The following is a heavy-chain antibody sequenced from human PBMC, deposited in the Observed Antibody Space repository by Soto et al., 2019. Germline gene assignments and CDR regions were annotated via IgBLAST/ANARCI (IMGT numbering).Heavy chain of an antibody. Sequence: SETLSLTCTFSGASITSGGYYWTWIRQHPGKGLEWIGYIYYSGTTYYNPSLKSRFTISVDTSMNEFSLRLSSVTAADTAVYYCARLNGYCVSTGCHGYYGMDVWGQGTTVTVSS. CDR2: IYYSGTT. V-gene: IGHV4-31*03. CDR3: ARLNGYCVSTGCHGYYGMDV. D-gene: IGHD2-2*03. CDR1: GASITSGGYY. J-gene: IGHJ6*02.